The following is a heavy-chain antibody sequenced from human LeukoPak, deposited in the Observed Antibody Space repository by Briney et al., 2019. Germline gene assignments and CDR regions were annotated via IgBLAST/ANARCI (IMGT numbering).Heavy chain of an antibody. D-gene: IGHD3-3*01. V-gene: IGHV6-1*01. Sequence: SQTISLTCAISGDSVSSNSAAWNWIRQSPSRGLEWLGRTYYRSKWYNDYAVSVKSRITINPDTSKNQFSLQLDSVTPEDTAVYYCARESFYDFWSGYYRSRNNWFDPWGQGTLVTVSS. CDR1: GDSVSSNSAA. CDR2: TYYRSKWYN. J-gene: IGHJ5*02. CDR3: ARESFYDFWSGYYRSRNNWFDP.